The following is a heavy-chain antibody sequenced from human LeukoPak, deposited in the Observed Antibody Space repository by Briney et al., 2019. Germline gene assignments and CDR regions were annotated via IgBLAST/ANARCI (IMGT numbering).Heavy chain of an antibody. CDR3: AKTAKGSLPAYYYDS. J-gene: IGHJ5*01. CDR2: ISGSGGST. V-gene: IGHV3-23*01. Sequence: GRSLRLSCVASGIALSGDAMNWVRQAQGKGLEWVSGISGSGGSTYYADFVKGRFTISRDNSKNTLYLEMNSLIAEDTATYYCAKTAKGSLPAYYYDSWGQGTLVTVSS. CDR1: GIALSGDA. D-gene: IGHD3-10*01.